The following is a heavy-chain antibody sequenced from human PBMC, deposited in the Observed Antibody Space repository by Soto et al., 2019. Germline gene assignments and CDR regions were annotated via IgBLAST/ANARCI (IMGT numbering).Heavy chain of an antibody. CDR1: GGTFSSYA. J-gene: IGHJ3*02. V-gene: IGHV1-18*01. Sequence: QVQLVQSGAEVKKPGSSVKVSCKASGGTFSSYAISWVRQAPGQGLEWMGGISAYNGNTNYAQKLQGRVTTTTDTSTSTAYMELRSLRSDDTAVYYCAREEHSSSWYGDAFDIWGQGTMVTVSS. CDR2: ISAYNGNT. CDR3: AREEHSSSWYGDAFDI. D-gene: IGHD6-13*01.